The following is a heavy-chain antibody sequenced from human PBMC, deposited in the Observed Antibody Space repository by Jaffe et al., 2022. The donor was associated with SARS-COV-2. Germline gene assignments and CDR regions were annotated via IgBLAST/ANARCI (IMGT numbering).Heavy chain of an antibody. J-gene: IGHJ6*02. D-gene: IGHD4-17*01. CDR2: ISGSGGST. CDR1: GFTFSSYA. CDR3: AKDLDYGGKPSGIYYYGMDV. Sequence: EVQLLESGGGLVQPGGSLRLSCAASGFTFSSYAMSWVRQAPGKGLEWVSAISGSGGSTYYADSVKGRFTISRDNSKNTLYLQMNSLRAEDTAVYYCAKDLDYGGKPSGIYYYGMDVWGQGTTVTVSS. V-gene: IGHV3-23*01.